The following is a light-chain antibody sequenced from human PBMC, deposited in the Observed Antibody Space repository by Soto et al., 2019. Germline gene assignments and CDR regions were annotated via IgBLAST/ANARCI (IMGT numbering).Light chain of an antibody. Sequence: DIQMTQSPSSLSASVGDTVTITCRASQGISTLLDWYQQKPGQAPKSLXYFASSLQSGVPSRFTGSGSGIDFTLTISSLQPEDFETYYCQQFHSYPITFGQGTRLEIK. CDR1: QGISTL. J-gene: IGKJ5*01. CDR3: QQFHSYPIT. V-gene: IGKV1D-16*01. CDR2: FAS.